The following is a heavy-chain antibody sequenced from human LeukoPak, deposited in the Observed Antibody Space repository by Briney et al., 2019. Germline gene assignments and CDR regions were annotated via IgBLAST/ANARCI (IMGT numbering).Heavy chain of an antibody. Sequence: PSETLSLTCTVSGGSVSGGNYYCSWIRQSPGKGLEWIGYIHYSGSTVYNPSLKSRVTMSIDTSKNQFSLNLSSATAADTAVYYCKRTGSTGGYWGQGTLVTVSS. D-gene: IGHD1-7*01. CDR3: KRTGSTGGY. V-gene: IGHV4-61*01. CDR1: GGSVSGGNYY. J-gene: IGHJ4*02. CDR2: IHYSGST.